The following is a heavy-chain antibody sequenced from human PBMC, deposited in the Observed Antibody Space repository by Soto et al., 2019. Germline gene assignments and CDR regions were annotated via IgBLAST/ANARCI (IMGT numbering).Heavy chain of an antibody. CDR3: ARARRSSGWSEYFQH. CDR1: GFTFSSYS. D-gene: IGHD6-19*01. Sequence: GGSLRLSCAASGFTFSSYSMNWVRQAPGKGLEWVSSISSSSSYIYYADSVKGRFTISRDNAKNSLYLQMNSLRAEDTAVYYCARARRSSGWSEYFQHWGQGTLVTVSS. CDR2: ISSSSSYI. V-gene: IGHV3-21*01. J-gene: IGHJ1*01.